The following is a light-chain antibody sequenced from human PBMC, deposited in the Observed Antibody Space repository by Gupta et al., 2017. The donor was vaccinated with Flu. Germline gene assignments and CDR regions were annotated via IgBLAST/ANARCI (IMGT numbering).Light chain of an antibody. Sequence: DIQMTQSPATLSASVGDRVTITCRASQSISSWLAWYQQKPRKAPKLLIYKASSLESGVPSRFSGSGSGTEFTLTISRLQPDDFATYYCQQYNSYSWTFGQGTKVEIK. J-gene: IGKJ1*01. CDR3: QQYNSYSWT. CDR2: KAS. CDR1: QSISSW. V-gene: IGKV1-5*03.